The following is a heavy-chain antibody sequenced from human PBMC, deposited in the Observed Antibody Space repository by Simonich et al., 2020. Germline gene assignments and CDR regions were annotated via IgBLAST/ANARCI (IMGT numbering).Heavy chain of an antibody. D-gene: IGHD6-13*01. CDR1: GGTFSSYA. CDR3: ARGEAAAGMGFDY. J-gene: IGHJ4*02. Sequence: QVQLVQSGAEVKKPGSSVKVSCKASGGTFSSYAISWGRPAPGQGLEWMGGIIPILGIANHAQKFQGRVTITADKSTSTAYMELSSLGSEDTAVYYCARGEAAAGMGFDYWGQGTLVTVSS. V-gene: IGHV1-69*10. CDR2: IIPILGIA.